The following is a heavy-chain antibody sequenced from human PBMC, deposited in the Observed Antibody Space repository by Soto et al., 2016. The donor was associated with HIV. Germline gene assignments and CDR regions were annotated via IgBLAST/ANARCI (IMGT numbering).Heavy chain of an antibody. D-gene: IGHD4-17*01. CDR3: AREERTDRDYGDFKYFDY. V-gene: IGHV3-66*01. CDR2: IYSGGST. J-gene: IGHJ4*02. CDR1: GFTVSSNY. Sequence: EVQLVESGGGLVQPGGSLRLSCAASGFTVSSNYMSWVRQAPGKGLEWVSVIYSGGSTYYADSVKGRFTISRDNSKNTLYLQMNSLRAEDTAVYYCAREERTDRDYGDFKYFDYWGQGTLVTVSS.